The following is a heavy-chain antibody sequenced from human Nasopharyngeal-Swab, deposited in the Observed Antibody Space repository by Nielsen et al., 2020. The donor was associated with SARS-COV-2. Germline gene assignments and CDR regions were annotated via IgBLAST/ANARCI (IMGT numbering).Heavy chain of an antibody. Sequence: ASVKVSCKASGYTFTSYYMHWVRQAPGQGLEWMGIINPSGGSTSYAQKFQGRVTMTRDTSTNTVYMELSSLRSEDTAVYYCARDRITMVRGVISLTNWFDPWGQGTLVTVSS. CDR2: INPSGGST. CDR3: ARDRITMVRGVISLTNWFDP. V-gene: IGHV1-46*01. D-gene: IGHD3-10*01. CDR1: GYTFTSYY. J-gene: IGHJ5*02.